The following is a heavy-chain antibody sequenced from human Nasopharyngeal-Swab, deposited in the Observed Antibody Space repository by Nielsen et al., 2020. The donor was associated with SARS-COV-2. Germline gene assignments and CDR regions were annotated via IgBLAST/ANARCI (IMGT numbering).Heavy chain of an antibody. CDR2: IAQDGSES. V-gene: IGHV3-7*01. J-gene: IGHJ4*02. CDR3: TTNWDYRFDY. CDR1: GFTFSNHW. D-gene: IGHD1-7*01. Sequence: GESPKIPCAASGFTFSNHWMSWVRQAPGKGLEWVANIAQDGSESHYVDSVKGRFTISRDNAWNSLYLQMNSLRAEDTAVYYCTTNWDYRFDYWGQGTLVTVSS.